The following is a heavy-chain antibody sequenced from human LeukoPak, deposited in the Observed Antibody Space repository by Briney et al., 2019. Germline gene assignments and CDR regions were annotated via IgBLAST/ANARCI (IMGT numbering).Heavy chain of an antibody. D-gene: IGHD6-13*01. CDR3: ARTLYLGIAAAGPYNWFDP. CDR1: GYTYTGYY. Sequence: ASVKVSCKASGYTYTGYYMHWVRQAPGQGLEWMGRINPNSGGTNYAQKFQGRVTMTRDTSISTAYMELSRLRSDDTAVYHCARTLYLGIAAAGPYNWFDPWGQGTLVTVSS. CDR2: INPNSGGT. J-gene: IGHJ5*02. V-gene: IGHV1-2*06.